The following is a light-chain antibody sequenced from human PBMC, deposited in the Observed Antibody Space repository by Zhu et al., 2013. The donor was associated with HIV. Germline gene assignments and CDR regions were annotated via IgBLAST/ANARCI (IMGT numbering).Light chain of an antibody. V-gene: IGKV3-15*01. Sequence: EIVMTQSPATLSVSPGERAALSCRASHSVGTNLAWYQQKPGQAPRLLIFGASTRATGIPARFSGSGSGTDFTLTISRLEPEDFAVYYCQHYGRSFWTFGQGTKVEIK. CDR3: QHYGRSFWT. CDR1: HSVGTN. J-gene: IGKJ1*01. CDR2: GAS.